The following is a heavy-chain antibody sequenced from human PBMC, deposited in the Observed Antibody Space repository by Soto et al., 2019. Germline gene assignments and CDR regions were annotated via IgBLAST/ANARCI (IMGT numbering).Heavy chain of an antibody. CDR2: IYYSGST. Sequence: LSLTCTVSGGSISSYYWSWIRQPPGKGLEWIGYIYYSGSTNYNPSLKSRVTISVDTSKNQFSLKLSSVTAADTAVYCCARGDGRWLQNYYFDYWGQGTLVTVSS. J-gene: IGHJ4*02. D-gene: IGHD5-12*01. CDR1: GGSISSYY. V-gene: IGHV4-59*01. CDR3: ARGDGRWLQNYYFDY.